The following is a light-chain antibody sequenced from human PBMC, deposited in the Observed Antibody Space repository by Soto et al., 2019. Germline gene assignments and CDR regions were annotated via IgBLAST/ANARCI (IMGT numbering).Light chain of an antibody. CDR1: QTVSITY. V-gene: IGKV3-20*01. CDR3: QHFGGTTFT. CDR2: GAS. Sequence: VLTQSSCTLSLSPGESATLSCRASQTVSITYLTWYQQKPGQAPRLLIFGASKRATGIPDRFSGSGSGTHFTLTISRLEPGDFAVYYCQHFGGTTFTFGQGTRLE. J-gene: IGKJ5*01.